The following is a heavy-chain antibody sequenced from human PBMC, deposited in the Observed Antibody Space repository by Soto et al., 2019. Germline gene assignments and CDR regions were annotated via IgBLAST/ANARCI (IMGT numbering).Heavy chain of an antibody. CDR3: ARDEGEQRELPNWFDP. D-gene: IGHD1-26*01. J-gene: IGHJ5*02. Sequence: GGSLRLSCAASGFTFSSYGMHWVRQAPGKGLEWVAVIWYDGSNKYFADSVKGRFTISRDKSKNTLYLQMNGLRAEDTAVYYCARDEGEQRELPNWFDPWGQGTLVTVSS. CDR2: IWYDGSNK. V-gene: IGHV3-33*01. CDR1: GFTFSSYG.